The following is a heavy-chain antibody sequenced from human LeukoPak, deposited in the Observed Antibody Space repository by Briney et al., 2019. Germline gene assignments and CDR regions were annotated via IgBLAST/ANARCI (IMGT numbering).Heavy chain of an antibody. CDR3: ARGAVAGPPLYYFDY. D-gene: IGHD6-19*01. CDR1: GFTFSSYW. V-gene: IGHV3-7*03. J-gene: IGHJ4*02. Sequence: GGSLRLSCAASGFTFSSYWMSWVRQAPGKGLEWVANIKQDGSEKYYVDSVKGRFTIPRDNAKNSLYLQMNSLRAEDTAVYYCARGAVAGPPLYYFDYWGQGTLVTVSS. CDR2: IKQDGSEK.